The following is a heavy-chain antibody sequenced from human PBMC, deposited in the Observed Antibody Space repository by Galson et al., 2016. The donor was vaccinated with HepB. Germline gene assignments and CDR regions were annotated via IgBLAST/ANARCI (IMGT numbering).Heavy chain of an antibody. CDR1: GFTFSSFD. J-gene: IGHJ3*02. V-gene: IGHV3-13*01. D-gene: IGHD3-9*01. CDR3: ARGKGYDILTGYYADAFDI. Sequence: SLRLSCAASGFTFSSFDMHWVRQATGEGLEWVSGISTGGDTYYLGSVKGRFTISRENAKNSLYLQMNSLRAGDTAMYYCARGKGYDILTGYYADAFDIWGQGTMVTVSS. CDR2: ISTGGDT.